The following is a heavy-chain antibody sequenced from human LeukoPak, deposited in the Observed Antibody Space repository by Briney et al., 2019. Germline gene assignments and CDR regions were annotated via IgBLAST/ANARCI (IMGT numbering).Heavy chain of an antibody. CDR1: GFTFSSYA. CDR2: ISGSGGST. V-gene: IGHV3-23*01. J-gene: IGHJ4*02. D-gene: IGHD3-9*01. CDR3: AKPPRYFDWLSYFDY. Sequence: PGGSLRLSCAASGFTFSSYAMSWVRQAPGKGLEWVSAISGSGGSTYFADSVKGRFTISRDNSKNTLYLQMNSLRAEDTAVYYCAKPPRYFDWLSYFDYWGQGTLVTVSS.